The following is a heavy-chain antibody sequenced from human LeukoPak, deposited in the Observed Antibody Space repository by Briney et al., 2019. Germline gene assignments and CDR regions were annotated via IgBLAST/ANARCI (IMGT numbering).Heavy chain of an antibody. V-gene: IGHV4-59*12. J-gene: IGHJ4*02. CDR1: GGSISSYY. CDR2: IYYSGST. D-gene: IGHD4-17*01. CDR3: ARASGDYADYFDY. Sequence: SETLSPTCTVSGGSISSYYWSWIRQPPGKGLEWIGYIYYSGSTNYNPSLKSRVTISLDTSKNQFSLKMTSVTAADTAVYYCARASGDYADYFDYWGQGTLVTVSS.